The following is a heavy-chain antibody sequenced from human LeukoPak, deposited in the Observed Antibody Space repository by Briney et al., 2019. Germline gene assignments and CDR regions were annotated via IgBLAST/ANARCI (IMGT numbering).Heavy chain of an antibody. V-gene: IGHV4-30-4*01. D-gene: IGHD3-10*01. CDR3: ASITMVRGVIIGFDY. J-gene: IGHJ4*02. CDR1: GGSISSGDYY. Sequence: SETLSLTCTVSGGSISSGDYYWSWIRQPPGKGLEWIVYIYYSGSTYYNPSLKSRVTISVDTSKNQFSLKLSSVTAADTAVYYCASITMVRGVIIGFDYWGQGTLVTVSS. CDR2: IYYSGST.